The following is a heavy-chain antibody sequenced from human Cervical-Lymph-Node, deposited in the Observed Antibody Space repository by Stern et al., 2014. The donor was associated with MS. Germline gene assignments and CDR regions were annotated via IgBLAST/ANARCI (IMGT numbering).Heavy chain of an antibody. Sequence: VQLVESGGGLVKPGGSLRLSCAASGFSFSDYYMTWIRQAPGKGLEWVSYTSGGRSNIFYADSVKGRFTISRDNAKNSLYLQMNSLRAEDTAVYYCARVSRSGTAMASFDSWGQGTLVTVSS. CDR3: ARVSRSGTAMASFDS. V-gene: IGHV3-11*01. CDR2: TSGGRSNI. D-gene: IGHD5-18*01. J-gene: IGHJ4*02. CDR1: GFSFSDYY.